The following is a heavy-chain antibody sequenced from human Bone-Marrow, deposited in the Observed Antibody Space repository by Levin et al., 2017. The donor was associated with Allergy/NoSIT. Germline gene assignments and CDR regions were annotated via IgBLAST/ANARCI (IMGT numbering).Heavy chain of an antibody. Sequence: ASVKVSCKASGGTFNTYAISWVRQAPGQGLEWVGGIIPIFGPAHYAQKFQDRVTISADTSTSTVFMEMRGLSFEDTAMYFCARASTPRFLEWLSYFWGQGTLVTVSS. CDR3: ARASTPRFLEWLSYF. V-gene: IGHV1-69*06. CDR1: GGTFNTYA. J-gene: IGHJ4*02. D-gene: IGHD3-3*01. CDR2: IIPIFGPA.